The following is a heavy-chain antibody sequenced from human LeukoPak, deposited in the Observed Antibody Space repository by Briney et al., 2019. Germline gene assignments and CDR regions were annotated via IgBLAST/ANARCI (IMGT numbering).Heavy chain of an antibody. Sequence: GGSLRLSCAASGFTFSSYAMHWVRQAPGKGLEWVAVISYDGSNKYYADSVKGRFTISRDNSKNTLCLQMNSLRAEDTAVYYCARDPATHHPDTASDYWGQGTLVTVSS. D-gene: IGHD5-18*01. V-gene: IGHV3-30-3*01. CDR3: ARDPATHHPDTASDY. CDR1: GFTFSSYA. J-gene: IGHJ4*02. CDR2: ISYDGSNK.